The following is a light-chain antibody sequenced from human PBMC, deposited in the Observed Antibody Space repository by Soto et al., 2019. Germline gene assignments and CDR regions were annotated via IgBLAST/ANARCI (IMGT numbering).Light chain of an antibody. Sequence: SRTGRASQSISSYLAWYQQRPGQAPRLLIYDASSRATGIPARFSGSGSGTYFTLTISSLQPEDFATYYCQESYRTPLWTFGLATKL. V-gene: IGKV3-11*01. CDR1: QSISSY. CDR3: QESYRTPLWT. J-gene: IGKJ1*01. CDR2: DAS.